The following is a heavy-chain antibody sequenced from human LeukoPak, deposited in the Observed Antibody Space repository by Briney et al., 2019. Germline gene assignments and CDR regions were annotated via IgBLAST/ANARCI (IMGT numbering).Heavy chain of an antibody. CDR1: GGSISSSSYY. CDR2: IYYSGST. Sequence: SETLSLTCTVPGGSISSSSYYWGWIRQPPGKGLEWIGSIYYSGSTYYNPSLKSRVTISVDTSKNQFSLKLSSVTAADTAVYYCARAIIAAAGTGFDYWGQGTLVTVSS. V-gene: IGHV4-39*07. D-gene: IGHD6-13*01. CDR3: ARAIIAAAGTGFDY. J-gene: IGHJ4*02.